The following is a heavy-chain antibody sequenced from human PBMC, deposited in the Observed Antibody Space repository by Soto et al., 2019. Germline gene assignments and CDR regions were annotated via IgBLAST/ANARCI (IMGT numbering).Heavy chain of an antibody. V-gene: IGHV1-46*01. Sequence: GASVKVSCKASGYTFTIYYMHCVLQAPLQGLEWMGIINPSGGSTSYAQKFQGRVTMTRDTSTSTVYMELSSLRSEDTAVYYCARAEGMNIYFDYWGQGTLVTVSS. CDR1: GYTFTIYY. CDR2: INPSGGST. J-gene: IGHJ4*02. CDR3: ARAEGMNIYFDY. D-gene: IGHD3-10*01.